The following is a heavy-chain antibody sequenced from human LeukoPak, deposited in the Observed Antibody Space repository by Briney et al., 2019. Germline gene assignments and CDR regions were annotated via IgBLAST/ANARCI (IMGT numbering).Heavy chain of an antibody. CDR3: AKYCSGVGCHSGLDY. CDR1: GFXFSDYL. J-gene: IGHJ4*02. V-gene: IGHV3-23*01. D-gene: IGHD2-15*01. CDR2: ITGSGDST. Sequence: PGGSLRLSCAASGFXFSDYLLTWVRQPPGKGLKWVSTITGSGDSTYYADSMRGRFTISRDNSKNTLYLQMNSLRAEDTAIYYCAKYCSGVGCHSGLDYWGQGTMVTVSS.